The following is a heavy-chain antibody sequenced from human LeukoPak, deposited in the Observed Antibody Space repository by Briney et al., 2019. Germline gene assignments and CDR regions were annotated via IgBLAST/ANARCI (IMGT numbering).Heavy chain of an antibody. CDR3: ARGVVAATFYYYMDV. V-gene: IGHV1-2*02. CDR1: GYTFTVYY. J-gene: IGHJ6*03. D-gene: IGHD2-15*01. Sequence: ASVKVSCKPSGYTFTVYYIHWVRQAPRQGLEWMGWINPTSGATNYAQKCQGRVTMTRDTSISTAYMELNSLRSDDTAVYYCARGVVAATFYYYMDVWGKGTTVTVSS. CDR2: INPTSGAT.